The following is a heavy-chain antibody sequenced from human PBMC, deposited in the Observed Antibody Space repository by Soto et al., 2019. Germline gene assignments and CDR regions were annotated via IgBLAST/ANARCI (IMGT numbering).Heavy chain of an antibody. Sequence: PSETLSLTCTVSGGSISSYYWSWIRQPPGKGLEWIGYIYYSGSTNYNPSLKSRVTISVDTSKNQFSLKLSSVTAADTAVYYCARVVGVQVQWFDPWGQGTLVTVSS. J-gene: IGHJ5*02. V-gene: IGHV4-59*01. D-gene: IGHD2-15*01. CDR3: ARVVGVQVQWFDP. CDR2: IYYSGST. CDR1: GGSISSYY.